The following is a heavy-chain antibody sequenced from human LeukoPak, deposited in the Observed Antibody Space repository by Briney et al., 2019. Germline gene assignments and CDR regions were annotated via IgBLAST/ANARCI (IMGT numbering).Heavy chain of an antibody. V-gene: IGHV4-59*01. J-gene: IGHJ3*02. CDR3: ARDFRGSVDAFDI. CDR2: IYYSGRT. Sequence: SETLSLTCTVSGGSISDYYWNWMRQPPGKGLEWIGYIYYSGRTNYNPSLKSRVSISVDTSKNQFSLRLSTVTAADTAVYYCARDFRGSVDAFDIWGQGTMVTVSS. CDR1: GGSISDYY.